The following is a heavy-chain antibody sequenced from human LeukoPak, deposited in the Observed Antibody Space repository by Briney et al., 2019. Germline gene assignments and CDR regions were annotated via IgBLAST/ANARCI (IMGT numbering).Heavy chain of an antibody. Sequence: ASVKVSCKASGYTFTGYYLHWVRQAPGQGLEWVGRINPNSGGTNYAQKFQGRVTMTRDTSISTAYMELSRLRSDDTAVYYCARALEYYDSSGYYYLFDYWGQGTLVTVSS. CDR1: GYTFTGYY. D-gene: IGHD3-22*01. V-gene: IGHV1-2*06. CDR2: INPNSGGT. CDR3: ARALEYYDSSGYYYLFDY. J-gene: IGHJ4*02.